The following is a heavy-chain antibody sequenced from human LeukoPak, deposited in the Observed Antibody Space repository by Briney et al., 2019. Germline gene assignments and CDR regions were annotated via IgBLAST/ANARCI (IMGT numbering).Heavy chain of an antibody. V-gene: IGHV4-34*01. CDR1: GGSFSGYY. D-gene: IGHD3-22*01. CDR2: INHSGST. Sequence: PSETLSLTCAVYGGSFSGYYWSWIRQPPGKGLEWIGEINHSGSTNYNPSLKSRVTISVDTSKNQFSLKLSSVTAADTAVYYCARIHYYDSSGFLDYYYYYMDVWGKGTTVTISS. CDR3: ARIHYYDSSGFLDYYYYYMDV. J-gene: IGHJ6*03.